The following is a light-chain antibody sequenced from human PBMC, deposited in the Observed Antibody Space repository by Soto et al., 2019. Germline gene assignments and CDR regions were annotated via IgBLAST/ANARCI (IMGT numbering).Light chain of an antibody. V-gene: IGLV1-40*01. Sequence: QSVLTQPPAVSVAPGQRVTISCTGSSSNIGAGYDVHWYQQLPGTAPKLLIYGNINRPSGVPDRFSGSKSGTSASLAITGLQAEDGADYYCQSYDSSLSGSVFGGGTQLTVL. CDR1: SSNIGAGYD. CDR2: GNI. J-gene: IGLJ2*01. CDR3: QSYDSSLSGSV.